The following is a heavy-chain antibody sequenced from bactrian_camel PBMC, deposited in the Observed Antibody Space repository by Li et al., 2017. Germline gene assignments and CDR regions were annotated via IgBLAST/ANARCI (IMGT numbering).Heavy chain of an antibody. CDR1: GFTFGRYY. D-gene: IGHD4*01. J-gene: IGHJ4*01. Sequence: HVQLVESGGGLVQTGRSLSLSCAASGFTFGRYYMSWVRQAPGKGLEWVSSIYSSASDIYYADSVKGRFTISRDNAKNTVYLQMNSLKPEDTATYSCAAEPPPYVDFDPLNQGDYMLWGQGTQVTVS. V-gene: IGHV3-2*01. CDR3: AAEPPPYVDFDPLNQGDYML. CDR2: IYSSASDI.